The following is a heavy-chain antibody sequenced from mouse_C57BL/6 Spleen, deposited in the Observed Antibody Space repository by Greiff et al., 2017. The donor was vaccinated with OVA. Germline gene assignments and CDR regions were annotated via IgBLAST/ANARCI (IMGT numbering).Heavy chain of an antibody. V-gene: IGHV5S21*01. D-gene: IGHD4-1*01. J-gene: IGHJ1*03. Sequence: EVKLMESGEGLVKPGGSLKLSCAASGFTFSSYAMSWVRQTPEKRLEWVAYISSGGDYIYYADTVKGRFTISRDNARNTLYLQMSSLKSEDTAMYYCTRRWDWYFDVWGTGTTVTVSS. CDR3: TRRWDWYFDV. CDR2: ISSGGDYI. CDR1: GFTFSSYA.